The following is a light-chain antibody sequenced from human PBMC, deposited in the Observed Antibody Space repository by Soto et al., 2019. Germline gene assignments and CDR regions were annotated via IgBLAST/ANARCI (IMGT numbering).Light chain of an antibody. CDR3: QQYGSSPRLT. V-gene: IGKV3-20*01. J-gene: IGKJ4*01. Sequence: VLTPSQTNLSFSAWSRYTVCFRSSENVRTFVDWYQQKPGQAPRLLIYGASNRATGIPARFSGSGSGTDFTLTISRLEPEDFAVYYCQQYGSSPRLTFGGGTKVDIK. CDR2: GAS. CDR1: ENVRTF.